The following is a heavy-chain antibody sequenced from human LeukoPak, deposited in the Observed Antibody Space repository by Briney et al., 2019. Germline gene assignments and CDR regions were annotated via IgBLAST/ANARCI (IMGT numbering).Heavy chain of an antibody. D-gene: IGHD1-14*01. CDR1: GFTFSSCG. J-gene: IGHJ4*02. CDR2: IGPTGTDR. V-gene: IGHV3-21*01. Sequence: GRSLRLSCAASGFTFSSCGFSWVRQAPGKGLEWVSPIGPTGTDRYYADSVRGRFTISRDNAKNSMYLQMDSLRDEDTAVYYCATETIGRHYDYWGQGTLLTVSS. CDR3: ATETIGRHYDY.